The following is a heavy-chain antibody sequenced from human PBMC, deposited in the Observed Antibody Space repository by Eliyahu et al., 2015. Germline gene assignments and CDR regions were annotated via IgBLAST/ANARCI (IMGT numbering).Heavy chain of an antibody. CDR1: GGSISSXNW. D-gene: IGHD3-16*01. J-gene: IGHJ4*02. Sequence: QVQLQESGPGLVKPSGTLPLTXPVSGGSISSXNWWSWVRQPPGKGLEWIGESXHSGSTNYNPSLXSRVTISVDKSKNQFSLKLSSVTAADTAVYYCARVRWGSHAEIDYWGQGTLVTVSS. CDR2: SXHSGST. CDR3: ARVRWGSHAEIDY. V-gene: IGHV4-4*02.